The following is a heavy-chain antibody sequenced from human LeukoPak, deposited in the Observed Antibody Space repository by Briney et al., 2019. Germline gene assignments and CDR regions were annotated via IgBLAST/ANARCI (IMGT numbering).Heavy chain of an antibody. CDR3: VQNEGISLSAFDS. V-gene: IGHV3-23*01. Sequence: GGSLRLSCAASGFTFNTYAMTWVHQAPGKGLEWVSTISGSGGYTYYADSVKGRFTISRDNYKNTLFLQMNSLRVADTDLYYCVQNEGISLSAFDSWGQGTLATVSS. J-gene: IGHJ4*02. D-gene: IGHD1-1*01. CDR2: ISGSGGYT. CDR1: GFTFNTYA.